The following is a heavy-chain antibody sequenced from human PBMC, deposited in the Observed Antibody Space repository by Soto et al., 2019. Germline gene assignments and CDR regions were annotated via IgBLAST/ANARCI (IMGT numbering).Heavy chain of an antibody. CDR3: ARDLREYSDAFDI. Sequence: EGSLRLSCAASGFTFSSYGMHWVRQAPGKGLEWVAVIWYDGSNKYYADSVKGRFTISRDNSKNTLYLQMNSLRAEDTAVYYCARDLREYSDAFDILGQGTMVTVSS. V-gene: IGHV3-33*08. D-gene: IGHD1-1*01. CDR2: IWYDGSNK. J-gene: IGHJ3*02. CDR1: GFTFSSYG.